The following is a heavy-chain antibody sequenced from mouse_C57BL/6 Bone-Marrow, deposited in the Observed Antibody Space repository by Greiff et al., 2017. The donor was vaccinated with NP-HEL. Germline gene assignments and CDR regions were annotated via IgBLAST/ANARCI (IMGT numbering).Heavy chain of an antibody. Sequence: QVQLQQSGAELARPGASVKMSCKASGYTFTSYTMHWVKQRPGQGLEWIGYINPSSGYTKYNQKFKDKATLTADKSSSTAFMQLSSLTSEDSAVYYCARSKYDYDVRAYWGQGTLVTVSA. CDR2: INPSSGYT. V-gene: IGHV1-4*01. CDR3: ARSKYDYDVRAY. D-gene: IGHD2-4*01. J-gene: IGHJ3*01. CDR1: GYTFTSYT.